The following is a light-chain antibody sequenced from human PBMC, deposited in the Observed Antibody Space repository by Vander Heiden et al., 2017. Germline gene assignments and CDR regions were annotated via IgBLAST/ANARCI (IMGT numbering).Light chain of an antibody. V-gene: IGKV2-28*01. CDR1: QSLLDSNGKNY. CDR2: LGS. CDR3: RQAQQTPRT. J-gene: IGKJ1*01. Sequence: DIVMTQSQLSLPVTPGESASISCRSSQSLLDSNGKNYLDWYLVKPGPSPQLLIYLGSNRASGVPDRFSGSGSGTDFTLKISRVEADDVGLYYCRQAQQTPRTFGQGTKVEIK.